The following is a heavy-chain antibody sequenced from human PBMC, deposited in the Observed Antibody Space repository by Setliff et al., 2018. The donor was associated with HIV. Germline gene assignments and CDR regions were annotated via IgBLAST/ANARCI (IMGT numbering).Heavy chain of an antibody. CDR2: IYHSGNT. D-gene: IGHD4-4*01. CDR3: ARSVMTTTNYFDY. J-gene: IGHJ4*02. CDR1: GYSISSDYW. Sequence: SETLSLTCTVSGYSISSDYWWGWIRQPPGKGLEWIGSIYHSGNTYYNPSIKSRVIISVDMSKNQFSLKLTSVTAADTAVFYCARSVMTTTNYFDYWGPGTLVTVSS. V-gene: IGHV4-38-2*02.